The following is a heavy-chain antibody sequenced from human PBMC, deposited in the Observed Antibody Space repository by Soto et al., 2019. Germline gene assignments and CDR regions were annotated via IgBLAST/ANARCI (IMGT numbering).Heavy chain of an antibody. Sequence: PSETLSLTCSVSGASIITDNYFWVCFRQSPWRGLEFIGSISYSGRTYDNPSLHSRVTMSIDASKNQFSLKLSSVTTADTAVYYCARRRASDYGSTHHPYYFDRWGQGAPVTVSS. D-gene: IGHD4-17*01. J-gene: IGHJ4*02. CDR3: ARRRASDYGSTHHPYYFDR. CDR1: GASIITDNYF. CDR2: ISYSGRT. V-gene: IGHV4-39*01.